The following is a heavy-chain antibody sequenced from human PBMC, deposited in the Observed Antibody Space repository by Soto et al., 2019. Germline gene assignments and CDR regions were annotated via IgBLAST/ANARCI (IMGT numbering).Heavy chain of an antibody. V-gene: IGHV1-2*02. CDR1: GYTFTGYY. J-gene: IGHJ4*02. CDR3: ARANYDSSGYYCDY. D-gene: IGHD3-22*01. CDR2: INPNSGGT. Sequence: ASVKVSCKASGYTFTGYYMHWVRQAPGQGLEWMGWINPNSGGTNYAQKFQGRVTITRDTSASTAYMELSSLRSEDTAVYYCARANYDSSGYYCDYWGQGTLVTVSS.